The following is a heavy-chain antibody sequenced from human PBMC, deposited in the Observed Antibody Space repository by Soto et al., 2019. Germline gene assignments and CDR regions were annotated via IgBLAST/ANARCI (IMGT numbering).Heavy chain of an antibody. CDR3: ARVPAGGYDFFSGYYYYYYMDV. CDR1: SGSISSSNW. CDR2: IYHSGST. Sequence: SETLSLTCAVSSGSISSSNWWSWVRQPPGKGLEWIGEIYHSGSTNYNPSLKSRVTISVDKSKNQFSLKLSSVTAADTAVYYCARVPAGGYDFFSGYYYYYYMDVWGKGTTVTVSS. V-gene: IGHV4-4*02. J-gene: IGHJ6*03. D-gene: IGHD3-3*01.